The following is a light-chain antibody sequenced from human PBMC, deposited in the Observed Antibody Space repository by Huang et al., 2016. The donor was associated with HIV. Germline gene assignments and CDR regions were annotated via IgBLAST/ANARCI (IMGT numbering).Light chain of an antibody. Sequence: VTITCRASQSISSFLNWYQQKSGKAPKLLVYVASNLQNGVSSRFRGGGSGTDFTLTINNLQPEDFATYYCQQTATVPLTFGGGTKVEIK. V-gene: IGKV1-39*01. CDR1: QSISSF. CDR2: VAS. CDR3: QQTATVPLT. J-gene: IGKJ4*01.